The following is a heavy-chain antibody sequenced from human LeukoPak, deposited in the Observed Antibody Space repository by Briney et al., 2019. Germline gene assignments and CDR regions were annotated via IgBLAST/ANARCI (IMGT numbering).Heavy chain of an antibody. CDR1: AGSISSSSHH. D-gene: IGHD5-12*01. Sequence: SETLSLTCTVSAGSISSSSHHWGWIRQSPGKGLEWIGSIYYGRTTYYNPSLNSRVTISVVTSKNQFSLQLNSVTATDTAVYYCIRHDGRGGATMGALDSWGQGSLVTVSS. CDR3: IRHDGRGGATMGALDS. V-gene: IGHV4-39*01. CDR2: IYYGRTT. J-gene: IGHJ4*02.